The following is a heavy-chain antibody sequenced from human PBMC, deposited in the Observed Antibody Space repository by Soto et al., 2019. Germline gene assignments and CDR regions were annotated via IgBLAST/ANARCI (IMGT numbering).Heavy chain of an antibody. D-gene: IGHD3-10*01. CDR2: MNPHRGTS. V-gene: IGHV1-8*02. CDR1: GYIFTSYG. Sequence: GASVKVSCKASGYIFTSYGIHWVRQAPGQGLEWMGWMNPHRGTSGFAQKFQGRVSMTRDTSINTAYMELNSLTSEDTAVYYCARGPLGYGTGSYDWFDPWGQGTLVTVSS. CDR3: ARGPLGYGTGSYDWFDP. J-gene: IGHJ5*02.